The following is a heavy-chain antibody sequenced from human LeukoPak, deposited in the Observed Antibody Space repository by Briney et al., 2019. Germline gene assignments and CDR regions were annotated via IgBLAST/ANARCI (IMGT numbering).Heavy chain of an antibody. V-gene: IGHV4-34*01. CDR3: ARHRTGFHFDF. CDR2: INHSGST. CDR1: GGSFSGYY. J-gene: IGHJ4*02. D-gene: IGHD1/OR15-1a*01. Sequence: SETLSLTCAVYGGSFSGYYWSWIRQPPGKGLEWIGEINHSGSTNYNPSLKSRVTISVDTSKNQFSLKLSSVTAADTAVYYCARHRTGFHFDFWGQGTLVTVSS.